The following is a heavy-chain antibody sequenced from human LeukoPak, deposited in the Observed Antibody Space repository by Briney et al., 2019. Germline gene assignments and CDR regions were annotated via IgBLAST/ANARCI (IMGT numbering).Heavy chain of an antibody. V-gene: IGHV3-23*01. CDR3: AKVMSRDSGYDESLDS. D-gene: IGHD5-12*01. J-gene: IGHJ4*02. Sequence: PGGSLRLSCAASGFTFNSYALRWVRQAPGRGLEWVSGISGNGGSQHYADSVKGRFTVSRDSSKTTLYLQMNSLRVEDTTLYYCAKVMSRDSGYDESLDSWGQGTLVTVSS. CDR1: GFTFNSYA. CDR2: ISGNGGSQ.